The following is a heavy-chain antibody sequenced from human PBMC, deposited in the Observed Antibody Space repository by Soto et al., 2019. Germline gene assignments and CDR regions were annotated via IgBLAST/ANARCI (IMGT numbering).Heavy chain of an antibody. D-gene: IGHD3-10*01. J-gene: IGHJ4*02. CDR2: INGDGTTT. CDR3: ASIPMVRGPSDY. Sequence: EVRLVESGGGLVQPGGSLRLSCAASGFTFSTYWMHWVRHAPGKGLVWVSRINGDGTTTQYADSVKGRFTISRDNAKNTLYLQMNTLRGDDTAMYYCASIPMVRGPSDYWGQGTLVTVSS. CDR1: GFTFSTYW. V-gene: IGHV3-74*02.